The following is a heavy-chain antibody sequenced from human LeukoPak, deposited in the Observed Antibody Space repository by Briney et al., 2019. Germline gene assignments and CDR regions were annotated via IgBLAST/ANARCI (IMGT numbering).Heavy chain of an antibody. CDR3: AKDGDLYGSGSEYYFDY. CDR1: GFTFSSYG. Sequence: GGSLRLSCAASGFTFSSYGMSWVRQAPGKGLEWVSAMSGSGGSTYYADSVKGRFTISRDNSKNTLYLQMNSLRAEDTAVYYCAKDGDLYGSGSEYYFDYWGQGTLVTVSS. CDR2: MSGSGGST. D-gene: IGHD3-10*01. J-gene: IGHJ4*02. V-gene: IGHV3-23*01.